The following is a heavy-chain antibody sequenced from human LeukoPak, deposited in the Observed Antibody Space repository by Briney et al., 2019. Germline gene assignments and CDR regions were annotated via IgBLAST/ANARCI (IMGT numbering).Heavy chain of an antibody. CDR1: GGSISSNY. D-gene: IGHD3-3*01. J-gene: IGHJ5*02. V-gene: IGHV4-59*01. Sequence: PSETLSLTCTVPGGSISSNYWSSMRQPPGKGLEWIGYIYYSGSTKYNPSLKSRVTIAVDMSKNQLSLKLTSVTAADTAMYYCASTRITIFGVVSEFDPWGQGTLVTVSS. CDR2: IYYSGST. CDR3: ASTRITIFGVVSEFDP.